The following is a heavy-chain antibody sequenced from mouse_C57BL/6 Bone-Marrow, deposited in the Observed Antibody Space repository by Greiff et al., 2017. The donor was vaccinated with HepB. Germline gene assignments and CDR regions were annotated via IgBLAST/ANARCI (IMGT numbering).Heavy chain of an antibody. V-gene: IGHV1-55*01. Sequence: QVQLQQPGAELVKPGASVKMSCKASGYTFTSYWITWVKQRPGQGLEWIGDIYPGSGSTNYNEKFKSKATLTVDTSSSTAYMQLSSLTSEDSAVYYCARGNYYGSSYVWYFDVWGTGTTVTVSS. CDR1: GYTFTSYW. J-gene: IGHJ1*03. CDR3: ARGNYYGSSYVWYFDV. CDR2: IYPGSGST. D-gene: IGHD1-1*01.